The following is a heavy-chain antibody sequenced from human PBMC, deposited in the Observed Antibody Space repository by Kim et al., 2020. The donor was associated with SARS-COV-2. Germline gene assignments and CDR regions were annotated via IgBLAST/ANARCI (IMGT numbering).Heavy chain of an antibody. J-gene: IGHJ6*02. Sequence: GGSLRLSCAASGFTFDDYAMHWVRQAPGKGLEWVSGISWNSGSIGYADSVKGRFTISRDNAKNSLYLQMNSLRAEDTALYYCAHAGYCSSTSCYGDYYYGMDVWGQGTTVTVSS. V-gene: IGHV3-9*01. CDR3: AHAGYCSSTSCYGDYYYGMDV. D-gene: IGHD2-2*01. CDR1: GFTFDDYA. CDR2: ISWNSGSI.